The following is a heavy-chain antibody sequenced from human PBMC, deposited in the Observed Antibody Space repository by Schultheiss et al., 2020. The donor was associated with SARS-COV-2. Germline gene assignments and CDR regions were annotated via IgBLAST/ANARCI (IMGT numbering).Heavy chain of an antibody. CDR1: GYSFTTYW. CDR2: IDPTDSYT. J-gene: IGHJ4*02. D-gene: IGHD6-19*01. Sequence: GGSLRLSCKVSGYSFTTYWIAWVRQMPGKGLEWMGRIDPTDSYTNYSPSFQGQVTISADRSITTAYLQWSSLKASDTAVYYCARPPAYSSGWYKYWGQGTLVTVSS. V-gene: IGHV5-10-1*04. CDR3: ARPPAYSSGWYKY.